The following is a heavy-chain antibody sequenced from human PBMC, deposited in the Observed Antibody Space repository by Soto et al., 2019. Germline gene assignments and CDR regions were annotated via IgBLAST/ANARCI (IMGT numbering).Heavy chain of an antibody. J-gene: IGHJ4*02. CDR1: GFTFNTYW. CDR3: ARFTRGSSGDY. Sequence: PGGPLRLSCVASGFTFNTYWMSWVRQAPEKGLEWVANIKEDGSDKYYVDSVKGRFTISRDNAKNLLYLQMNSLGAGDTAMYYCARFTRGSSGDYWGQGTLVTVSS. CDR2: IKEDGSDK. V-gene: IGHV3-7*01. D-gene: IGHD6-25*01.